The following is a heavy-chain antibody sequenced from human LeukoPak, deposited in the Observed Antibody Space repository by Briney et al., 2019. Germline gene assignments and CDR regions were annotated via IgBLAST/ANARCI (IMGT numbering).Heavy chain of an antibody. Sequence: GGSLRLSCAASGFTFDDYAMHWVRQAPGKGLEWVSGISWNSGSIGYADSVKGRFTISRDNAKNSLYLQMNSLRAEDTAVYYCASGLFSSSSADNDYWGQGTLVTVSS. J-gene: IGHJ4*02. CDR3: ASGLFSSSSADNDY. CDR1: GFTFDDYA. D-gene: IGHD6-6*01. CDR2: ISWNSGSI. V-gene: IGHV3-9*01.